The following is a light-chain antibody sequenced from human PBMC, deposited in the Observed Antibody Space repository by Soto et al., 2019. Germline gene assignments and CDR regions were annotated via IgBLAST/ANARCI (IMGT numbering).Light chain of an antibody. CDR2: DAS. Sequence: EIVLTQSPGTLSLSPGERAALSCRASQSVSSSYLAWYQQKPGQAPRLLIXDASSRATGIPDRFSGGGSGTDFTLTISSLEPEDFAVYYCQQRSNWPPGITFGQGTRLEIK. CDR1: QSVSSSY. J-gene: IGKJ5*01. V-gene: IGKV3D-20*02. CDR3: QQRSNWPPGIT.